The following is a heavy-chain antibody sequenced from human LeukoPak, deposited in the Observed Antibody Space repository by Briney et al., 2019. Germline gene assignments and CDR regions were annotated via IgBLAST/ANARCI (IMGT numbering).Heavy chain of an antibody. CDR1: GYSFNNHW. CDR3: ARTIAFYYDSSSYMDF. CDR2: FHPGDSET. J-gene: IGHJ4*02. Sequence: GASLKISCKTSGYSFNNHWIGWVRQKPGKGLEWMGIFHPGDSETRSSPSFQGLVTMSADQSITTAYLQWNSLKASDTAMYFCARTIAFYYDSSSYMDFWGQGTQVIVSS. D-gene: IGHD3-22*01. V-gene: IGHV5-51*01.